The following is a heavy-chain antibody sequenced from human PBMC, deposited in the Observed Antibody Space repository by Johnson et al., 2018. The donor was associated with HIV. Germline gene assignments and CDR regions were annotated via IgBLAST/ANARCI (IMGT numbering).Heavy chain of an antibody. CDR3: AKERVTWSSRGDAFDI. J-gene: IGHJ3*02. CDR1: GFTFSDYY. CDR2: ISSSGTSV. V-gene: IGHV3-11*04. D-gene: IGHD5-18*01. Sequence: QMQLVESGGGLVRPGGSLRLSCAASGFTFSDYYMSWIRQTPGKGLEWVSYISSSGTSVYYADSVKGRFSISRDNAKHSLYLQMNSLRAEDTAVYYCAKERVTWSSRGDAFDIWGQGTMVTVSS.